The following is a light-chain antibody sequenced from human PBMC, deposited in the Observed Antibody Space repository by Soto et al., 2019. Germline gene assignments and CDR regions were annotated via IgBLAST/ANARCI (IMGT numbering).Light chain of an antibody. V-gene: IGKV3-20*01. CDR3: QLYVDSPPRWT. CDR2: GAS. Sequence: ESVLSQSPGAVSLSPGDRATLSYRARQSFSSTYLAWYQQKPGQAPRLLIYGASSRATGIPDRFSGSGSGTDFTLTISRLEPEDFAVYYCQLYVDSPPRWTFGQGSKVDI. J-gene: IGKJ1*01. CDR1: QSFSSTY.